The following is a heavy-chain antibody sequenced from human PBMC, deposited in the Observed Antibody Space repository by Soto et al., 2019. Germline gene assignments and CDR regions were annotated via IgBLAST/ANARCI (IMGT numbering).Heavy chain of an antibody. CDR2: IYYSGST. D-gene: IGHD2-15*01. CDR3: ARASGYCSGGSCPVGWFDP. CDR1: GGSISSGGYY. V-gene: IGHV4-31*03. J-gene: IGHJ5*02. Sequence: TLSLTCTVSGGSISSGGYYWSWIRQHPGKGLEWIGYIYYSGSTYYNPSLKSRVTISVDTSKKQFSLKLSSVTAADTAVYYCARASGYCSGGSCPVGWFDPWGQGTLVTVSS.